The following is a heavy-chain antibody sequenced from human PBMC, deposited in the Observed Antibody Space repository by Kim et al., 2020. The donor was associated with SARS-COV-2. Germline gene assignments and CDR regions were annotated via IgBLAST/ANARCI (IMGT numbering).Heavy chain of an antibody. J-gene: IGHJ4*02. V-gene: IGHV3-23*01. CDR3: ANDRRSGTYSKISAHDN. CDR2: ISGTGGIT. D-gene: IGHD1-26*01. Sequence: GGSLRLSCVASGFPFSIYAMSWVRQAPDGGLEWVSSISGTGGITHYADSVKGRFSISRDNSKNTLYLQMSSLRVEDTALYYCANDRRSGTYSKISAHDNWGQGTLVTVSS. CDR1: GFPFSIYA.